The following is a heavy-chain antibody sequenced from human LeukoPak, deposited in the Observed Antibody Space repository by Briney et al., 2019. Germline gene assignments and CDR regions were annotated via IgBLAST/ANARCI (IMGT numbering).Heavy chain of an antibody. Sequence: SETLSLTCTVSGGSISSNSHYWGWIRQPPGRGLEWIGTVYFSGSTYYNPSLKSRVTISVDTSKNQFSLKLSSVTAADTAVFYCARQGGGHYYDSGKYYTAMGAFDIWGQGTTVTVSS. J-gene: IGHJ3*02. CDR2: VYFSGST. CDR1: GGSISSNSHY. D-gene: IGHD3-10*01. CDR3: ARQGGGHYYDSGKYYTAMGAFDI. V-gene: IGHV4-39*01.